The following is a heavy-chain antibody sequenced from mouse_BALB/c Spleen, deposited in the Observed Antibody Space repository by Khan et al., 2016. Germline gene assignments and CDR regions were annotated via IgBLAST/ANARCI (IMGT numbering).Heavy chain of an antibody. D-gene: IGHD2-2*01. CDR1: VFNIKDYY. CDR2: IDPENGDT. CDR3: NAIYYGNDVYFDY. Sequence: VQLQQPGAELVRSGASVKLSCTASVFNIKDYYMHWVKQRPEQGLEWIGWIDPENGDTEYAAKFQGKATMTADTSSNAVYLQFSSLTSEDSAVYYCNAIYYGNDVYFDYWGQGTTLTVSS. V-gene: IGHV14-4*02. J-gene: IGHJ2*01.